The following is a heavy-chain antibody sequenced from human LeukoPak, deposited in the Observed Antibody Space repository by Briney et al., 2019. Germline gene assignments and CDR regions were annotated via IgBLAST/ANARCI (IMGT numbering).Heavy chain of an antibody. CDR2: IYTSGST. J-gene: IGHJ3*02. CDR1: GGSISSGSYY. Sequence: SETLSLTRSVSGGSISSGSYYWSWIRQPAGKGLEWIGRIYTSGSTNYNPSLKSRVTISVDTSKNQFSLKLSSVTAAATAVYYCASGYGDAFDIWGQGTMVTVSS. CDR3: ASGYGDAFDI. D-gene: IGHD3-22*01. V-gene: IGHV4-61*02.